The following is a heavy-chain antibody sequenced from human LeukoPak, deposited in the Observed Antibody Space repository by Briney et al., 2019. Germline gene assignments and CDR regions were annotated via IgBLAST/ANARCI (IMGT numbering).Heavy chain of an antibody. V-gene: IGHV1-2*02. CDR1: GYTFTDNY. Sequence: ASVTVSCKASGYTFTDNYLHWVRQAPGQGLEWMGWINPNGGGTNYAQKFQGRVIVTKDTSISTAYMELSRLRSDDTAVYYCVRVRGYSYGYDYWGQGTLVTVSS. D-gene: IGHD5-18*01. CDR2: INPNGGGT. CDR3: VRVRGYSYGYDY. J-gene: IGHJ4*02.